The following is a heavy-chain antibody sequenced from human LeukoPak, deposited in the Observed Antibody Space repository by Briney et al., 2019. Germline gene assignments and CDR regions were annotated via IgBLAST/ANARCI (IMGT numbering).Heavy chain of an antibody. J-gene: IGHJ4*02. CDR1: GFTVSDSY. Sequence: GGSLRLSCAASGFTVSDSYMTWVRQAPGKGLDWVSDIYSGAGSYYADSVKGRFTISRDNSKNTVYLQMNSLRDEDTAIYYCAKGGNGALDYWGRGTLVTVSS. V-gene: IGHV3-53*01. D-gene: IGHD2-8*01. CDR3: AKGGNGALDY. CDR2: IYSGAGS.